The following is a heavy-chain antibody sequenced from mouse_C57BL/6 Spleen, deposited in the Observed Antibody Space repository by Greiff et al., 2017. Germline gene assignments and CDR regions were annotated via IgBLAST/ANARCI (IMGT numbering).Heavy chain of an antibody. V-gene: IGHV5-4*03. Sequence: EVMLVESGGGLVKPGGSLKLSCAASGFTFSSYAMSWVRQTPEKRLEWVATISAGGSYTYYPHNVKGRFTFSRDNANNTPYLQMSHLKSADTAMYYCARDYDGYFAYWGQGTLVTVSA. J-gene: IGHJ3*01. CDR2: ISAGGSYT. CDR3: ARDYDGYFAY. D-gene: IGHD2-3*01. CDR1: GFTFSSYA.